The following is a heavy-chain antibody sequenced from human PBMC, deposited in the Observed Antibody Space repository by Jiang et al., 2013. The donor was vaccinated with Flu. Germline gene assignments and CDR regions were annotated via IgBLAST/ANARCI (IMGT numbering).Heavy chain of an antibody. V-gene: IGHV4-39*01. J-gene: IGHJ4*02. CDR3: ARHGGTPTTVTLFFDY. Sequence: PGLVKPSETLSLTCTVSGGSISSSSYYWGWIRQPPGKGLEWIGSIYYSGSTYYNPSLKSRVTISVDTSKNQFSLKLSSVTAADTAVYYCARHGGTPTTVTLFFDYWGQGTLVTVSS. CDR2: IYYSGST. CDR1: GGSISSSSYY. D-gene: IGHD4-17*01.